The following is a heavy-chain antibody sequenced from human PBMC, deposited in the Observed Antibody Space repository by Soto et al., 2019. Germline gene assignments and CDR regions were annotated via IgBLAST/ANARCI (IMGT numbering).Heavy chain of an antibody. D-gene: IGHD3-10*01. Sequence: GGSLRLSCAASGFTFSTYGMHWVRQAPGKGLEWVAVIWYDGVNKYYVDSVKGRFSISRDNSKNTLYLQMNSLRAEDTAVYYCARERDSGWFDPWGQGTLVTVSS. CDR1: GFTFSTYG. CDR3: ARERDSGWFDP. J-gene: IGHJ5*02. CDR2: IWYDGVNK. V-gene: IGHV3-33*01.